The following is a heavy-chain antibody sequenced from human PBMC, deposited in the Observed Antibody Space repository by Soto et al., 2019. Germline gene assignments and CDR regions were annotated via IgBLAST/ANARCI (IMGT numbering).Heavy chain of an antibody. J-gene: IGHJ4*02. CDR2: ISAYNGNT. CDR3: ARESDGLGYCSSTSCYAPGPLFDY. Sequence: ASVKVSCKASGYTFTSYGISWVRQAPGQGLEWMGWISAYNGNTNYAQKLQGRVTMTTDTSTSTAYMELRSLRSDDTAVYYCARESDGLGYCSSTSCYAPGPLFDYWGQGTLVTVSS. V-gene: IGHV1-18*01. D-gene: IGHD2-2*01. CDR1: GYTFTSYG.